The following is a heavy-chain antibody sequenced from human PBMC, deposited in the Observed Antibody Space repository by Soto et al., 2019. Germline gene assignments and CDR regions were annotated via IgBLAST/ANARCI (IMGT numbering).Heavy chain of an antibody. CDR2: IYYGGTT. CDR3: ARGWYYFDV. Sequence: LSLTCDVSVEPMTGGYYWGWIRQSPGKGLEWIGSIYYGGTTYYNPSLRSRLAISIDTSKNQFSLRLSSVTAADTALYYCARGWYYFDVWGQGSLVTVS. D-gene: IGHD2-15*01. CDR1: VEPMTGGYY. V-gene: IGHV4-38-2*01. J-gene: IGHJ4*02.